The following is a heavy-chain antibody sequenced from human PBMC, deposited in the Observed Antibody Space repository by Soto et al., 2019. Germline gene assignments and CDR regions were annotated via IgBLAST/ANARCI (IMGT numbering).Heavy chain of an antibody. CDR3: ARARLQYYFDY. V-gene: IGHV4-59*01. Sequence: QVQLQESGPGLVKPSETLSLTCTVSGDSISSYYWTWIRQPPGKGLEWIGYIYYSRVANYNPSLKSRVTISVDTSNKQSSLKLTSVTAADTAVYYCARARLQYYFDYWDQGTLVTVSS. CDR1: GDSISSYY. D-gene: IGHD1-1*01. J-gene: IGHJ4*02. CDR2: IYYSRVA.